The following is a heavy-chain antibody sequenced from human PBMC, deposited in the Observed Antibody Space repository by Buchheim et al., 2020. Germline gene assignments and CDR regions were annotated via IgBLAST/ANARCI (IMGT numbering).Heavy chain of an antibody. CDR3: ARDPGHSSSSLDNWFDP. CDR1: GGTFSSYA. Sequence: QVQLVQSGAEVKKPGSSVKVSCKASGGTFSSYAISWVRQAPGQGLEWMGGIIPIFGTANYAQQFQGRVTITADKSTSTAYMERGSLRSEDTAVYYCARDPGHSSSSLDNWFDPWGQGTL. J-gene: IGHJ5*02. V-gene: IGHV1-69*06. CDR2: IIPIFGTA. D-gene: IGHD6-13*01.